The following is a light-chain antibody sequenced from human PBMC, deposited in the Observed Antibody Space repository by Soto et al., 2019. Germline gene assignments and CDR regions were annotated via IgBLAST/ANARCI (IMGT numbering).Light chain of an antibody. CDR2: GAS. J-gene: IGKJ2*01. CDR3: QHYGNSMYT. CDR1: QSVGSTY. V-gene: IGKV3-20*01. Sequence: DIVLTQSPGTLSLSPGERATLSCRASQSVGSTYLAWYQHKPGQAPRLLIYGASIRATGIPDRFSGSGSGTDFTLTITRLEPEDFAVYYCQHYGNSMYTFGQGTKLEIK.